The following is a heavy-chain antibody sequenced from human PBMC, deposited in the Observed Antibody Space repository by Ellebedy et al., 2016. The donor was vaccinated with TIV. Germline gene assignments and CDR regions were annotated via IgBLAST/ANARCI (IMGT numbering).Heavy chain of an antibody. V-gene: IGHV3-30*04. D-gene: IGHD6-6*01. CDR2: IRYDGEKE. J-gene: IGHJ4*02. Sequence: PGGSLRLSCAASGFTFSHYAMHWVRQAPGKGLEWVAVIRYDGEKENYADSVKGRFTISRDNPRNTLYLQMDSLRPDDTAVYYCARVAEGYSSSSIDHWGQGSQVTVSS. CDR1: GFTFSHYA. CDR3: ARVAEGYSSSSIDH.